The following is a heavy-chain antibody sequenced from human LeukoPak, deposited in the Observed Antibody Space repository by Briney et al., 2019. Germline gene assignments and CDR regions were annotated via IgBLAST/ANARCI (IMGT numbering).Heavy chain of an antibody. D-gene: IGHD1-26*01. CDR1: GFTVSSNY. Sequence: GGSLRLSCAASGFTVSSNYMSWVRQAPGKRLEWVSVIYSGGSTYYADSVKGRFTISRDNSTNTLYLQMNNLRAEDTAVYYCARNRATNDYWGQGTLVTVSS. J-gene: IGHJ4*02. CDR3: ARNRATNDY. V-gene: IGHV3-53*01. CDR2: IYSGGST.